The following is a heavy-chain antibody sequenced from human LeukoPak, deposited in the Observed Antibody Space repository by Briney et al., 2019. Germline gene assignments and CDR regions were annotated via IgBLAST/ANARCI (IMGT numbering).Heavy chain of an antibody. Sequence: GASVKVSFTASGYTFTSYYMHWVRRAPGQGLEWMGIINPSGGSTSYAQKFQGRVTMTRDTSTSTVYMELSSLRSEDTAVYYCARGGSSGWYDIDYWGQGTLVTVSS. CDR2: INPSGGST. CDR1: GYTFTSYY. V-gene: IGHV1-46*01. J-gene: IGHJ4*02. CDR3: ARGGSSGWYDIDY. D-gene: IGHD6-19*01.